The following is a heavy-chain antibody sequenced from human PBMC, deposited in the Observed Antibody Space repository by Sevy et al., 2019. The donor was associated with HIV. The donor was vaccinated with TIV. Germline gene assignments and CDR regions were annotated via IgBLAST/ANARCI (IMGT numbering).Heavy chain of an antibody. V-gene: IGHV1-58*01. Sequence: ASVKVSCKASGFTFTSSAVQWVRQARGQRLEWIGWIVVGSGNTNYAQKFQERVTITRDMSTSTAYMELSSLGSEGTAVDYCAADPDIAGAGTGPYWYFDLWGRGTLVTVSS. J-gene: IGHJ2*01. CDR3: AADPDIAGAGTGPYWYFDL. D-gene: IGHD6-13*01. CDR2: IVVGSGNT. CDR1: GFTFTSSA.